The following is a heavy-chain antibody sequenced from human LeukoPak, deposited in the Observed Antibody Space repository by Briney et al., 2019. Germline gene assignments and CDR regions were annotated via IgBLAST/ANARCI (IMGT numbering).Heavy chain of an antibody. CDR1: GGTFSSYT. J-gene: IGHJ3*02. Sequence: SSVKVSCNASGGTFSSYTISWVRQAPGEGLEWMGRIIPILGIANYAQKFQGRVTITADKSTSTAYMELSSLRSEDTAVYYCARDPAGGTDAFDIWGQGTMVTVSS. D-gene: IGHD2-15*01. CDR3: ARDPAGGTDAFDI. CDR2: IIPILGIA. V-gene: IGHV1-69*04.